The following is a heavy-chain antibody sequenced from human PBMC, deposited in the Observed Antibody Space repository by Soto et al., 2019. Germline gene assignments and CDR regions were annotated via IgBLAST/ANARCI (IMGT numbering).Heavy chain of an antibody. CDR2: IYYSGST. CDR3: ARSGGSLDY. D-gene: IGHD2-15*01. J-gene: IGHJ4*02. V-gene: IGHV4-59*01. Sequence: SETLSLTCTVSGGSISSYYWSWIRQPPGKGLEWIGYIYYSGSTNYNPSLKSRVTISVDTSKNQFSLKLNSVTAADTAVYYCARSGGSLDYWGKGTLVTVSS. CDR1: GGSISSYY.